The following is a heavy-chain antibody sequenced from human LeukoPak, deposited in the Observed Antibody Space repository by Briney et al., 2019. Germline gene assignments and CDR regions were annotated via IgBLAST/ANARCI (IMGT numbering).Heavy chain of an antibody. CDR1: GLTFRSYE. V-gene: IGHV3-48*03. CDR3: ARDLGPGGYYYYGMDV. D-gene: IGHD3-10*01. J-gene: IGHJ6*02. Sequence: GRSLRISCAASGLTFRSYEINWVRQAPGKGPHLVSYISSSGSTIYYADSVKGRFTISRDNAKNSLYLQMNSLRAEDTAVYYCARDLGPGGYYYYGMDVWGQGTTVTVSS. CDR2: ISSSGSTI.